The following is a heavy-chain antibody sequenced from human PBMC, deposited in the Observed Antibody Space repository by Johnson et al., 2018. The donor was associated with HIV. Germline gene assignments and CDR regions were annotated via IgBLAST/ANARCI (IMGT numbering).Heavy chain of an antibody. Sequence: MLLVESGGRFIQPGGSLRLSCAASGFTFSSYAMSWVHQAPGKGLQWVSCITSSGGSTYYADSVKGRFTISRDNSKNTLYLQMGSLRAEDMAVYFCASISLGAFDIWGQGTLVTVSS. CDR1: GFTFSSYA. J-gene: IGHJ3*02. CDR3: ASISLGAFDI. V-gene: IGHV3-23*04. CDR2: ITSSGGST. D-gene: IGHD2-21*01.